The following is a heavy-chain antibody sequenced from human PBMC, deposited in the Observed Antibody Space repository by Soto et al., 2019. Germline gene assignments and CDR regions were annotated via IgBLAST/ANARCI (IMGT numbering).Heavy chain of an antibody. J-gene: IGHJ4*02. V-gene: IGHV4-31*03. CDR3: ARLSSGERLNFDY. CDR2: IHYSGNT. CDR1: GGSISSGGYY. Sequence: QVQLQESGPGLVKSSQTLSLSCTVSGGSISSGGYYWTWIRQHPGKGLEWIGDIHYSGNTYYNPSLKSRVTIPLDTSKNQFSLKLSSVTAADTAMYYCARLSSGERLNFDYWGQGTLVTVSS. D-gene: IGHD3-10*02.